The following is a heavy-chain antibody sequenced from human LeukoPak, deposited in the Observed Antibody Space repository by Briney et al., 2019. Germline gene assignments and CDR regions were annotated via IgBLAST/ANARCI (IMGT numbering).Heavy chain of an antibody. V-gene: IGHV1-18*01. Sequence: ASVKVSCKASGYRFTSYGITWVRHAPGQGLEWMGWISAYNGNTNYAQKLQGRVTLTTDTSTSTAYMELRSLRSDDTAVYYCAREGYCSGGTCYSTMNWFDPWGQGTLVTVSS. J-gene: IGHJ5*02. CDR2: ISAYNGNT. CDR3: AREGYCSGGTCYSTMNWFDP. CDR1: GYRFTSYG. D-gene: IGHD2-15*01.